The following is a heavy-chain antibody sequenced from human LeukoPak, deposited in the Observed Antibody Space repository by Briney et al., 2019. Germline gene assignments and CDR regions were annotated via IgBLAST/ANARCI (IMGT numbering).Heavy chain of an antibody. Sequence: ASVKVSCKASGYTFTGYYMHLVRQAPGQGLEWMGLINPNSGGTNYAQKFQCRVTMTRDTSVSTAYMELSRLRSDDTAVYYCARSRGLLEIDYWGQGTLLTV. D-gene: IGHD1-26*01. CDR2: INPNSGGT. CDR1: GYTFTGYY. CDR3: ARSRGLLEIDY. V-gene: IGHV1-2*02. J-gene: IGHJ4*02.